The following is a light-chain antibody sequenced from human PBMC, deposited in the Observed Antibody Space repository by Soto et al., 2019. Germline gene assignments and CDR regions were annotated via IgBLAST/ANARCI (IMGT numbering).Light chain of an antibody. CDR1: QDISSS. Sequence: DIQMTQSPSTLSASVGDRVTITCRASQDISSSLAWYQQKSGKAPKPLIYDASTLQSGVPSRFSGSGSGTEFSLTINSLQPKDFATYYCQKLNTFPLTFGQGTRLEI. V-gene: IGKV1-9*01. CDR3: QKLNTFPLT. J-gene: IGKJ5*01. CDR2: DAS.